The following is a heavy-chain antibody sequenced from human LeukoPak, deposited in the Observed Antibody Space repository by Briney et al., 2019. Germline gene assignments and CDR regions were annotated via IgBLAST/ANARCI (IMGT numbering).Heavy chain of an antibody. Sequence: SETLSLTCTVSGGSISSGSYYWSWIRQPAGKGLEWIGRIYTSGSTNYNPSLKSRVTISVDTSKNQFSLKLSSVTAADTAVYYCARLSSRSYFDYWGQGTLVTVSS. V-gene: IGHV4-61*02. J-gene: IGHJ4*02. CDR2: IYTSGST. CDR1: GGSISSGSYY. CDR3: ARLSSRSYFDY. D-gene: IGHD6-13*01.